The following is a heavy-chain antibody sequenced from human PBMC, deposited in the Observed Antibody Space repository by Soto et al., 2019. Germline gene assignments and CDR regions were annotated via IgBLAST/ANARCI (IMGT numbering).Heavy chain of an antibody. CDR1: GFSFSRYA. J-gene: IGHJ4*02. CDR3: AKDDVYNDGLWLVAN. D-gene: IGHD5-12*01. V-gene: IGHV3-23*01. CDR2: MTGSGGDI. Sequence: EVQLLESGGGLVQPGGSLRLSCAASGFSFSRYAMMWVRQAPGKGQEWVAGMTGSGGDIRYADSVKGRFTISKDNSKNTLYLQMSSLRAEDTAIYYCAKDDVYNDGLWLVANWGQGTLVTVSS.